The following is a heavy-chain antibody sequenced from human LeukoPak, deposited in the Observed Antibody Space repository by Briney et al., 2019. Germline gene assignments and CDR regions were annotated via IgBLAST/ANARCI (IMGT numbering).Heavy chain of an antibody. CDR2: INTDGSST. Sequence: GGSLRLSCAASGFTFRSYWMHWVRQVPGKGLVWVSRINTDGSSTTYADSVRGRFTISRDNAKNTLYLQMNSLRAEDTAVYYCAKDISGWYGSFAFDIWGQGTMVTVSS. V-gene: IGHV3-74*01. CDR3: AKDISGWYGSFAFDI. J-gene: IGHJ3*02. D-gene: IGHD6-19*01. CDR1: GFTFRSYW.